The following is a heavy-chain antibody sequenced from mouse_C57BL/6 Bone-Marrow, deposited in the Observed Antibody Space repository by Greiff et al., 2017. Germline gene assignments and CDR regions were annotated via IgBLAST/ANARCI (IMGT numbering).Heavy chain of an antibody. CDR2: IDPSDSYT. V-gene: IGHV1-50*01. J-gene: IGHJ3*01. CDR3: ARTGTLFAY. Sequence: VQLQQPGAELVKPGASVKLSCKASGYTFTSYWMQWVKQRPGQGLEWIGEIDPSDSYTNYNQKFKGKATLTVDTSSSTAYMQLSSLTSEDSAVYCCARTGTLFAYWGQGTLVTVSA. CDR1: GYTFTSYW. D-gene: IGHD4-1*01.